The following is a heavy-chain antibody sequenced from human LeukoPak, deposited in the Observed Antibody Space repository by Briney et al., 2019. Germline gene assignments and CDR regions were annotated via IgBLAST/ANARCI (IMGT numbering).Heavy chain of an antibody. V-gene: IGHV4-59*01. CDR3: ARGYCSGGSCYPVDY. CDR2: IYYSGST. Sequence: SETLSLTCTVSGGSISSYYWSWIRQPPGKGLEWIGYIYYSGSTNYNPSLKSRVTISVDTSKNQFSLKLSSVTAADTAVYYCARGYCSGGSCYPVDYWGQGTLVTVSS. J-gene: IGHJ4*02. D-gene: IGHD2-15*01. CDR1: GGSISSYY.